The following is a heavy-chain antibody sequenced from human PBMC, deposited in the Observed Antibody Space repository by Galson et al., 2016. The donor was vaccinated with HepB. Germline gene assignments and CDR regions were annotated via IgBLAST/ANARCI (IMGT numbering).Heavy chain of an antibody. V-gene: IGHV4-39*01. Sequence: VSGDSIASDIYYWDWIRQPPGRGLEWIGSLHYGETIYYNASLKSRVSISVDTSTNRISLKMSSVTAADTAVYYCARQGGSTWNDRNYYGLDVWGQGTTVTVSS. CDR2: LHYGETI. D-gene: IGHD1-1*01. CDR3: ARQGGSTWNDRNYYGLDV. CDR1: GDSIASDIYY. J-gene: IGHJ6*02.